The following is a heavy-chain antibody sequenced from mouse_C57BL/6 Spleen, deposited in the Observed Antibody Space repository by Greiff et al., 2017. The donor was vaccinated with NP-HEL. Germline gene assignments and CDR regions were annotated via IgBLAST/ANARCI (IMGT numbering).Heavy chain of an antibody. V-gene: IGHV1-62-2*01. Sequence: VQLGKGGAELVKPGASVKLSCKASGYTFTEYTIHWVKQRSGQGLEWIGWFYPGSGSIKYNEKFKDKATLTADKSSSTVYMELSRLTSEDSAVYFCARHEDYYGSSYDWYFDVWGTGTTVTVSS. D-gene: IGHD1-1*01. CDR3: ARHEDYYGSSYDWYFDV. J-gene: IGHJ1*03. CDR2: FYPGSGSI. CDR1: GYTFTEYT.